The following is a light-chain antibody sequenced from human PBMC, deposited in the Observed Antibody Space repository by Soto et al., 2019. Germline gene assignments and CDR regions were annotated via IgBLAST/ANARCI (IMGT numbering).Light chain of an antibody. CDR2: DAF. CDR1: QSISTW. CDR3: QQYHTYWT. Sequence: DIQMTQSPSTLSASVGDRVTITCRASQSISTWLAWYQQKPGKAPNLLIYDAFNLESGVPSRFSGSGSGTEFTLTINSLQPDDVATYYCQQYHTYWTFGQGTKVEIK. J-gene: IGKJ1*01. V-gene: IGKV1-5*01.